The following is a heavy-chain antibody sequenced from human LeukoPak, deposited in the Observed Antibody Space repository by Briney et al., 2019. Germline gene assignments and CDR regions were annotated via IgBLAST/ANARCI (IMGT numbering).Heavy chain of an antibody. D-gene: IGHD3-3*01. J-gene: IGHJ1*01. CDR2: IYYTGST. V-gene: IGHV4-59*12. CDR3: VRDGDKLFQH. Sequence: PSETLSLTCSVSGGSISNYYWSWIRQPPGKGLEWIGYIYYTGSTTYNSSLKSRVTISVDTSKNQFSLNLRSVTAADTAVYYCVRDGDKLFQHWGQGTLVTVSS. CDR1: GGSISNYY.